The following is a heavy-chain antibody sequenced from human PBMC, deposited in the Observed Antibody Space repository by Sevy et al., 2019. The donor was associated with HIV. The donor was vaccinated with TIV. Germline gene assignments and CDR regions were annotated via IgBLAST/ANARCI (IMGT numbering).Heavy chain of an antibody. CDR2: IRFDGTIQ. Sequence: GGSLRLPCAASGFTFSTYGMHWVRQAPGKGLEWVAFIRFDGTIQYYTDSVKGRLTISRDNSKNTLYLQMNSLRAEDTAVYFCAKVLHIVVVPAAIDYYYGMDVWGQGTTVTVSS. CDR3: AKVLHIVVVPAAIDYYYGMDV. CDR1: GFTFSTYG. D-gene: IGHD2-2*01. V-gene: IGHV3-30*02. J-gene: IGHJ6*02.